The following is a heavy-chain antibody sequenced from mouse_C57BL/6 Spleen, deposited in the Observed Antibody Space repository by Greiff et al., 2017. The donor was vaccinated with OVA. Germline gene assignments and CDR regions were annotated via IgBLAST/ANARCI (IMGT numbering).Heavy chain of an antibody. V-gene: IGHV1-61*01. J-gene: IGHJ1*03. CDR2: IYPSDSET. CDR3: ATYGSRGYFDV. Sequence: QVQLQQPGAELVRPGSSVKLSCKASGYTFTSYWMAWVKQRPGQGLEWIGNIYPSDSETHYNQKFKDKATLTVDKSSSTAYMQLSSLTSEDSAVYYCATYGSRGYFDVWGTGTTVTVSS. CDR1: GYTFTSYW. D-gene: IGHD1-1*01.